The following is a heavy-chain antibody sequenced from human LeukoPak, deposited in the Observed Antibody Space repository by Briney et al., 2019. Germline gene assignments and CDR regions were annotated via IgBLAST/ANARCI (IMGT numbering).Heavy chain of an antibody. J-gene: IGHJ4*02. CDR2: IWNDGSYK. V-gene: IGHV3-33*01. CDR1: GFTFTTYV. Sequence: GGSLRLSCAASGFTFTTYVMHWVRQAPARGLEWVAVIWNDGSYKYYADSVKGRFTISRDNSQNTLFLQMNSLSAEDTAVYFCARDWAGGNSGYTDFWGQGTLVTVSS. CDR3: ARDWAGGNSGYTDF. D-gene: IGHD3-22*01.